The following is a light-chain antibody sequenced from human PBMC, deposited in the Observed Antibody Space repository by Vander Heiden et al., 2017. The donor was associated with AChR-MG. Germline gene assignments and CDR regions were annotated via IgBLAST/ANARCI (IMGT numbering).Light chain of an antibody. CDR2: NST. CDR1: RSDSGPGQD. V-gene: IGLV1-40*01. CDR3: QSYDTSLSGRV. J-gene: IGLJ3*02. Sequence: HSARTQPPALAPAPGHAATIRCTGRRSDSGPGQDVHRYQQLPGTAPTLLIFNSTNRPSGVPDRFAGSKSGTSASLAIAGLQAEDEADYYCQSYDTSLSGRVFGGGTKLTVL.